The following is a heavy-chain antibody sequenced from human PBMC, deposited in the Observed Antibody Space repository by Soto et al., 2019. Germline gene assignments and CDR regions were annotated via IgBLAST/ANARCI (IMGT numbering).Heavy chain of an antibody. J-gene: IGHJ4*02. CDR2: IGDYS. Sequence: GGSLRLSCVASGFTFSYYAMSWVRQAPGKGLEWVSTIGDYSHYADSVKGRFIISRDNSKNTLYLQMSSLGVEDTAVYYCARNRRGGGYFFDSWGPGTQVTVSS. V-gene: IGHV3-23*01. CDR3: ARNRRGGGYFFDS. CDR1: GFTFSYYA.